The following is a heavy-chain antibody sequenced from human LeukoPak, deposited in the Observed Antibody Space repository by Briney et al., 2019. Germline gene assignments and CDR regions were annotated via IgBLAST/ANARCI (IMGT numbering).Heavy chain of an antibody. Sequence: PGGSLRLSCAASEFTFSSYDMSWIRQAPGKGLEWVSYISSSGSTIYYADSVKGRFTISRDNAKNSLYLQMNSLRAEDTAVYYCARVLLADGYKEMAVVGYFDYWGQGTLVTVSS. CDR1: EFTFSSYD. J-gene: IGHJ4*02. V-gene: IGHV3-11*04. D-gene: IGHD5-24*01. CDR3: ARVLLADGYKEMAVVGYFDY. CDR2: ISSSGSTI.